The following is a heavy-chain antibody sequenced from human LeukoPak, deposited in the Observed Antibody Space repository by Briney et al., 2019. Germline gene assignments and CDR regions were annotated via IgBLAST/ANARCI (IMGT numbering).Heavy chain of an antibody. CDR1: GGSINSGGYY. CDR3: ARDLAAADPLAGLYFDL. Sequence: RTSETLSLTCAVSGGSINSGGYYWSWIRQPPGKGLEWIGYIYHSGSTYYNPSLKSRVTISVDRSKNQFSLKLSSVTAADTAVYYCARDLAAADPLAGLYFDLWGRGTLVTVSS. D-gene: IGHD6-13*01. CDR2: IYHSGST. J-gene: IGHJ2*01. V-gene: IGHV4-30-2*01.